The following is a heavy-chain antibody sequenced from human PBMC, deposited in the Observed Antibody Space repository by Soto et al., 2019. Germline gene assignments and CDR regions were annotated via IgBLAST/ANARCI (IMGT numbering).Heavy chain of an antibody. J-gene: IGHJ4*02. CDR3: AKGKGSTASTRY. D-gene: IGHD2-2*01. Sequence: EVQLSESGGGLVQPGGSLRVSCAASGFTFSSFAMNWVRQVAGKGLEWVSGISASGGNTYYADSVKGRFTISRDNSKNTVYPQMNSLGVEDTAVYYCAKGKGSTASTRYWGQGTLVTVSS. CDR2: ISASGGNT. CDR1: GFTFSSFA. V-gene: IGHV3-23*01.